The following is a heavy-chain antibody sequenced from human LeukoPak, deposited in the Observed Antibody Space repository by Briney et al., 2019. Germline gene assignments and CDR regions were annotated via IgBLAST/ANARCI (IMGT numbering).Heavy chain of an antibody. CDR2: IIPIFGAT. CDR1: GGTFSIYA. V-gene: IGHV1-69*05. J-gene: IGHJ4*02. CDR3: ARGPTGLSYFDL. Sequence: ASVKVSCKTSGGTFSIYAVSWVRQAPGQGPEWMGRIIPIFGATNYAQMFEGRVTITMDESKTTVYMVLRSLTSEDTAVYFFARGPTGLSYFDLWGQGTQVSVSS. D-gene: IGHD3-16*02.